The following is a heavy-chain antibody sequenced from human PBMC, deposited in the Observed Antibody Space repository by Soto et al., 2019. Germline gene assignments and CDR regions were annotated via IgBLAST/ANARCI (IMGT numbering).Heavy chain of an antibody. CDR1: GLTFSTYW. CDR2: VYNDGDTT. V-gene: IGHV3-74*03. Sequence: EVQLVESGGGLVQPGGSLRPSCAASGLTFSTYWVIWVRQAPGKGLVWVSRVYNDGDTTMHAASVTGRFTISRDNAKNTVYLQMSGLRVQDTVMYYCEIPPGYSTGGAYWGQGTVVSVPS. CDR3: EIPPGYSTGGAY. D-gene: IGHD2-8*02. J-gene: IGHJ4*02.